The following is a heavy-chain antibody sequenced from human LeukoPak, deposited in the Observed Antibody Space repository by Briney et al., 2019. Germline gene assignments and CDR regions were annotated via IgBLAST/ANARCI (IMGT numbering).Heavy chain of an antibody. Sequence: KPGGSLRLSCAASGFTFSSYSMNWVRQAPGKGLEWVSSISSSSSYIYYADSVKGRFTISRDNAKNSLYLQMNSLRAEDTAVYYCARDRIGGSYNNWFDPWGQGTLVTVSS. V-gene: IGHV3-21*01. CDR3: ARDRIGGSYNNWFDP. D-gene: IGHD1-26*01. CDR1: GFTFSSYS. J-gene: IGHJ5*02. CDR2: ISSSSSYI.